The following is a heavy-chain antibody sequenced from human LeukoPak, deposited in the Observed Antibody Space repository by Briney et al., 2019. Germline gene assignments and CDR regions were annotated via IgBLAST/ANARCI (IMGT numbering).Heavy chain of an antibody. CDR1: GGSISSSNW. CDR2: IYHSGST. J-gene: IGHJ4*02. D-gene: IGHD2/OR15-2a*01. V-gene: IGHV4-4*02. CDR3: AKDPGNYFLEFDY. Sequence: PSGTLSLTCAVSGGSISSSNWWSWVRQPPGKGLEWIGEIYHSGSTNYNPSLKSRVTISVDKSKNQFSLKLSSVTAADTAVYHCAKDPGNYFLEFDYRGQGTLVTVSS.